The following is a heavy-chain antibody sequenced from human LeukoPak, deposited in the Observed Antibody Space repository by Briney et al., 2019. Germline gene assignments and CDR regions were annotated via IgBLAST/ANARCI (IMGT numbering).Heavy chain of an antibody. CDR3: ARTFVDFWSGYYRRDWFDP. J-gene: IGHJ5*02. V-gene: IGHV1-46*01. Sequence: GASVKVSCKASGYTFTGYYMHWVRQAPGQGLEWMGIINPSGGSTSYAQKFQGRVTITRDTSINTVYMELSSLRSDDTAIYYCARTFVDFWSGYYRRDWFDPWGQGTLVTVSS. CDR2: INPSGGST. D-gene: IGHD3-3*01. CDR1: GYTFTGYY.